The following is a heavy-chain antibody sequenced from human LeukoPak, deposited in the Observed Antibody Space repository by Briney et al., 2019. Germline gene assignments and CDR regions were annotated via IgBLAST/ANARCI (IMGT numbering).Heavy chain of an antibody. J-gene: IGHJ4*02. CDR3: AIGESSTPYYFDY. CDR1: GYTFTSYG. CDR2: VIPIFGTA. V-gene: IGHV1-69*05. D-gene: IGHD3-10*01. Sequence: GASVKVSCKASGYTFTSYGISWVRQAPGQGLEWMGGVIPIFGTANYAQKFQGRVTITTDDSTSSAYMDLSSLRSEDTAVYYCAIGESSTPYYFDYWGQGTLVTVSS.